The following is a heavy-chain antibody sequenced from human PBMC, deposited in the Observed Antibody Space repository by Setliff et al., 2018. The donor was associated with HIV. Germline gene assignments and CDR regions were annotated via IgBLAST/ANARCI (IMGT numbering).Heavy chain of an antibody. J-gene: IGHJ3*02. V-gene: IGHV4-59*11. Sequence: SETLSLTCTASGDSIGSHYWSWIRQPPGKGLEWIGYTYSSGSANYNPSLRSRVTISVDTSKNQFSLKLSSMTAADTAVYYCARAYSYVYEAGAFDIWGQGTMVTVSS. D-gene: IGHD5-18*01. CDR3: ARAYSYVYEAGAFDI. CDR2: TYSSGSA. CDR1: GDSIGSHY.